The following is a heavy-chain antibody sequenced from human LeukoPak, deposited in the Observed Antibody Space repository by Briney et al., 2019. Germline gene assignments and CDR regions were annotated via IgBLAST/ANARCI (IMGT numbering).Heavy chain of an antibody. J-gene: IGHJ4*02. CDR3: AKGVDDFVAVTAALVDYFDS. D-gene: IGHD2-2*01. CDR1: GFTFDDYG. Sequence: GGSLRLSCAASGFTFDDYGMHWVRQAPGKGLEWLAVISHDGSNKDYPDSVKGRFAISRDNSKNTLFLQMNSLRAEDTAVYYCAKGVDDFVAVTAALVDYFDSWGPGTLVSVSS. V-gene: IGHV3-30*18. CDR2: ISHDGSNK.